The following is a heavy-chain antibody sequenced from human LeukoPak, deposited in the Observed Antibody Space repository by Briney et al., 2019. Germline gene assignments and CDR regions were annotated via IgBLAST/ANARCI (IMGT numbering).Heavy chain of an antibody. V-gene: IGHV3-48*03. CDR3: AELGITMIGGV. J-gene: IGHJ6*04. CDR1: EITFSSSS. CDR2: ISSSGSTI. Sequence: GGSLRLSCLASEITFSSSSMSWVRQAPGKGLEWVSYISSSGSTIYYADSVKGRFTISRGNAKNSLYLQMNSLRAEDTAVYYCAELGITMIGGVWGKGTTVTISS. D-gene: IGHD3-10*02.